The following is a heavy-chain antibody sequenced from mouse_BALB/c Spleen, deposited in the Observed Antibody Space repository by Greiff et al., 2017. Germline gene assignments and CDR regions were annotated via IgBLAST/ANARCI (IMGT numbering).Heavy chain of an antibody. J-gene: IGHJ4*01. CDR3: ARNYYGNYGYYAMDY. CDR1: GYTFTSYW. V-gene: IGHV1-7*01. CDR2: INPSTGYT. Sequence: QVQLQQSGAELAKPGASVKMSCKASGYTFTSYWMHWVKQRPGQGLEWIGYINPSTGYTEYNQKFKDKATLTADKSSSTAYMQLSSLTSEDSAVYYCARNYYGNYGYYAMDYWGQGTSVTVSS. D-gene: IGHD2-1*01.